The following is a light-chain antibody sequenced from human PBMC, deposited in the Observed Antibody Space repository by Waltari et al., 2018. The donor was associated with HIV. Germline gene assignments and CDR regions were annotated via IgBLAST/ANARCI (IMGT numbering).Light chain of an antibody. V-gene: IGLV3-25*03. CDR2: QDS. J-gene: IGLJ2*01. CDR3: QSADSSGTYREV. Sequence: SYELTQPPSVPASPGTTARIHCSGDALPKQHAKWYQQKPGQAPVLVIYQDSERPSGIPERFSGSSSGTTVTLTISGVQAEDEADYYCQSADSSGTYREVFGGGTKLTVL. CDR1: ALPKQH.